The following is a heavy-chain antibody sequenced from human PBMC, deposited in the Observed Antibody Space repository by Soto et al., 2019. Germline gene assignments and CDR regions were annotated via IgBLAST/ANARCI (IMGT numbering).Heavy chain of an antibody. CDR3: ARAYQLTYYFDA. Sequence: GSLRLSCAGSGVTFRGYAVHWVRQTPGKGLEWVTVISDDGSKTYYADSVKGRFSVSRDDSTNMVFLQMSSLRSEDTAVYHCARAYQLTYYFDAWGPGTPVTVSS. CDR1: GVTFRGYA. V-gene: IGHV3-30*14. J-gene: IGHJ4*02. CDR2: ISDDGSKT. D-gene: IGHD3-22*01.